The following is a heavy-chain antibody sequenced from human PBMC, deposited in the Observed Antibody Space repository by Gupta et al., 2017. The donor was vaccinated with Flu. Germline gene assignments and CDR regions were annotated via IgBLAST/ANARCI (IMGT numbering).Heavy chain of an antibody. CDR3: VKDAGYGEYAY. V-gene: IGHV3-23*01. D-gene: IGHD4-17*01. CDR2: ISGSTT. Sequence: EVQLLESGGDLAQPGGSLTLSCAASGFTFSAFGMRWVRQAPGKGLEWVSTISGSTTSYADSVKGRFTIARDTSMNTLFLKMNSLRAEDTAVYYCVKDAGYGEYAYWGQGTLLTVSS. J-gene: IGHJ1*01. CDR1: GFTFSAFG.